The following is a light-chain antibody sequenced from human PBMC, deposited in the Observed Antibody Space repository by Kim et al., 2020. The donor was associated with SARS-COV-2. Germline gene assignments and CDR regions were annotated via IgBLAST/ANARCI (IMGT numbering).Light chain of an antibody. J-gene: IGLJ3*02. Sequence: GQRVISSCSGSSTNIVLNSVNCDQQVPGTAPKMVIYSSNQRPSGVPDRFSGSRSGTSASLAISGRQSEDESDYYCAAWDDTLSAWVFGGGTQLTVL. CDR1: STNIVLNS. CDR3: AAWDDTLSAWV. CDR2: SSN. V-gene: IGLV1-44*01.